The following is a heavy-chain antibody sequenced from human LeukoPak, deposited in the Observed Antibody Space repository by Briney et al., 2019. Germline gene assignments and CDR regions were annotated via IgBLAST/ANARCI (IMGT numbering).Heavy chain of an antibody. Sequence: GGSLRLSCAASGFNFRTYSMNWVRQAPGKGLEWVSSISSSSTYVYYADSVKGRFTISRDDAQNSLNLQMSSLRAEDTAVYYCARDQDYYDSSGYDYFDYWGQGSLVTVSS. V-gene: IGHV3-21*01. CDR1: GFNFRTYS. D-gene: IGHD3-22*01. CDR2: ISSSSTYV. CDR3: ARDQDYYDSSGYDYFDY. J-gene: IGHJ4*02.